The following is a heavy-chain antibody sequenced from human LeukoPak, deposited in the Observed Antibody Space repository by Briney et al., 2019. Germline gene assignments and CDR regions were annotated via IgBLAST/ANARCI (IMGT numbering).Heavy chain of an antibody. Sequence: ASVKVSCKASGGTFSSYTISWVRQAPGQGLEWMGRIIPILGIANYAQKFQGRVTITADKSTSTAYMELSSLRSEDTAVYYCARDTDSSGYLRWFDPWGQGTLVTVSS. CDR2: IIPILGIA. V-gene: IGHV1-69*04. D-gene: IGHD3-22*01. CDR3: ARDTDSSGYLRWFDP. CDR1: GGTFSSYT. J-gene: IGHJ5*02.